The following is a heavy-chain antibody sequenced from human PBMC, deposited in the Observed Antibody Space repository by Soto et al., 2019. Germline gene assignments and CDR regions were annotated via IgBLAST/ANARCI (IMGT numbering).Heavy chain of an antibody. CDR3: ARDYDILTGYYAHYYGMDV. Sequence: SETLSLTCTVSGGSISSGDYYWSWIRQPPGKGLEWIGYTYYSGSTYYNPSLKSRVTISVDTSKNQFSLKLSSVTAADTAVYYCARDYDILTGYYAHYYGMDVWGQGTTVTVSS. V-gene: IGHV4-30-4*01. CDR2: TYYSGST. D-gene: IGHD3-9*01. CDR1: GGSISSGDYY. J-gene: IGHJ6*02.